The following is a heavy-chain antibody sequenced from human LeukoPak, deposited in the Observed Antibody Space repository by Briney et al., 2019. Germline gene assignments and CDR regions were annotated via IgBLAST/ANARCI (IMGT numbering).Heavy chain of an antibody. V-gene: IGHV4-59*01. CDR3: ARDGDFWSGYSAHYYYYMDV. CDR1: GGSISSYY. Sequence: PSETLSLTCTVSGGSISSYYWSWIRQPPGKGLEWIGYIYYSGSTNYNPSLKSRVTISVDTSKNQFSLKLSSVTAADAAVYYCARDGDFWSGYSAHYYYYMDVWGKGTTVTVSS. CDR2: IYYSGST. D-gene: IGHD3-3*01. J-gene: IGHJ6*03.